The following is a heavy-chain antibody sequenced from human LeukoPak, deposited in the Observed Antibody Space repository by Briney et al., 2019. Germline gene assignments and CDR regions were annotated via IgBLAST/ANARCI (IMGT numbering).Heavy chain of an antibody. V-gene: IGHV1-8*01. Sequence: ASVKVSCKASGYTFTSYDINWVRQATGQGLEWMGWMNPNSGNTGYAQKFQGRVTMTRNTSISTAYMELSSLRSEDTAVYYCARGQGEGYHWNYDFDFWGQGTLVTVSS. D-gene: IGHD1-7*01. J-gene: IGHJ4*02. CDR2: MNPNSGNT. CDR1: GYTFTSYD. CDR3: ARGQGEGYHWNYDFDF.